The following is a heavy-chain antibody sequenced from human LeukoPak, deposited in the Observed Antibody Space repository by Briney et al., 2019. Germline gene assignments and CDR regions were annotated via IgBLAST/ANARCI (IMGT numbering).Heavy chain of an antibody. J-gene: IGHJ3*02. CDR3: ARIVGATTWYAFDI. Sequence: GGSLRLSCAASGFTFSSYSMNWVRQAPGKGLEWVSSISSSSSYIYYADSVKGRFTISRDNAKNSLYLQMNSLRAEDTAVYYCARIVGATTWYAFDIWGQGTMVTVSS. CDR1: GFTFSSYS. CDR2: ISSSSSYI. D-gene: IGHD1-26*01. V-gene: IGHV3-21*01.